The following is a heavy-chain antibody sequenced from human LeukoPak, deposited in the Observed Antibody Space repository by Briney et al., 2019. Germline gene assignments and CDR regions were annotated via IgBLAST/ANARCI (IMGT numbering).Heavy chain of an antibody. Sequence: SETLSLTCTVSGASIRNSTYYWGWIRQPPGKGLEWIGSLYYGGTTYYNPSLENRVTISLDTSKNQFSLKLSSVTAADTAVYFCARLRDDNGAWYYFDSWGQGTLVTVSS. CDR1: GASIRNSTYY. J-gene: IGHJ4*02. CDR2: LYYGGTT. V-gene: IGHV4-39*01. D-gene: IGHD2-8*01. CDR3: ARLRDDNGAWYYFDS.